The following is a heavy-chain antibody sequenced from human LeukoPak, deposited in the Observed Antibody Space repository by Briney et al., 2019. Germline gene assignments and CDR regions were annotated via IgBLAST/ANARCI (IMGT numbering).Heavy chain of an antibody. Sequence: SETLSLTCTVSGGSISSYYWSWIRQPPGKGLEWIGYIYYSGSTNYNPSLKSRVTISVDTSKNQFSLKLSSVTAADTAVYYCARTLDVSDAFDIWGQGTMVTVSS. CDR1: GGSISSYY. J-gene: IGHJ3*02. CDR2: IYYSGST. CDR3: ARTLDVSDAFDI. V-gene: IGHV4-59*01. D-gene: IGHD1-1*01.